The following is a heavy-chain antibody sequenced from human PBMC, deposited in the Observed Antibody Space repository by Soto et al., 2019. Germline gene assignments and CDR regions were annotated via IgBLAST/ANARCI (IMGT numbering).Heavy chain of an antibody. J-gene: IGHJ4*02. D-gene: IGHD2-15*01. Sequence: EVQLVESGGGLVQPGGSLKLSCAASGFTFSGSAMHWVRQASGKGLEWVGRIRSKANSYATAYAASVKGRFTISRDDSKNTAYLQKNNLKTEDTDVYYCTGPLCGSPTHPQDYWGQGTLVTVSS. CDR3: TGPLCGSPTHPQDY. CDR1: GFTFSGSA. V-gene: IGHV3-73*01. CDR2: IRSKANSYAT.